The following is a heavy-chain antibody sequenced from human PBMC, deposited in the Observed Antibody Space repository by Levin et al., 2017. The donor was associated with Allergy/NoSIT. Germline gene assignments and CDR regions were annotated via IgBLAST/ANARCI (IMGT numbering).Heavy chain of an antibody. Sequence: PGGSLRLSCAASGFTFSSYGMHWVRQAPGKGLEWVAVIWYDGSNKYYADSVKGRFTISRDNSKNTLYLQMNSLRAEDTAVYYCARDYYYGSGSSLDYYYHYMDVWGKGTTVTVSS. J-gene: IGHJ6*03. CDR3: ARDYYYGSGSSLDYYYHYMDV. CDR2: IWYDGSNK. D-gene: IGHD3-10*01. CDR1: GFTFSSYG. V-gene: IGHV3-33*01.